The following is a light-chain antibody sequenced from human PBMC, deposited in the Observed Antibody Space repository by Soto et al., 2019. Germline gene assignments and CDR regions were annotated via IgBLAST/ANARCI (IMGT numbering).Light chain of an antibody. J-gene: IGKJ4*01. CDR2: WAS. CDR1: QSVLSSCNNKNY. Sequence: DIVMTQSTDSLAVSLGERATINCKSSQSVLSSCNNKNYLTWYQQKPGQPPKLLIYWASTREAGVPDRFSGSGSGTDFTLTISSLQAEDVAVYYCQQYYSAPLTFGGGTKVELK. CDR3: QQYYSAPLT. V-gene: IGKV4-1*01.